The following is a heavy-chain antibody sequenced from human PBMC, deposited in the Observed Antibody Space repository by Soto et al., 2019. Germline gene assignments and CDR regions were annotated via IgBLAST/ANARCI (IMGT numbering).Heavy chain of an antibody. CDR3: ARSIVVVTALDY. CDR2: INAGNGNT. J-gene: IGHJ4*02. D-gene: IGHD2-21*02. Sequence: QVQLVQSGAEEKKPGASVKDSCKASGYTFTSYAMHWVRQAPGQRLEWMGWINAGNGNTKYSQKFQGRVTITRDTSASTAYMELSSLRSEDTAVYYCARSIVVVTALDYWGQGTLVTVSS. V-gene: IGHV1-3*05. CDR1: GYTFTSYA.